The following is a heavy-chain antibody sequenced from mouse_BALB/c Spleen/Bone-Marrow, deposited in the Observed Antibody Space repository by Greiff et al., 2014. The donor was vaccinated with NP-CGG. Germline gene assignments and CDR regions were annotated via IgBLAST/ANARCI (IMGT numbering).Heavy chain of an antibody. J-gene: IGHJ4*01. Sequence: EVMLVESGGGLVKPGGSLKLSCAASGFTFSDYYMYWVRQTPEKRLEWVATISDGGSYTYYPDSVKGRFTISRDIAKNSLYLQMSSLKSEDTAMYYCARDRGVQGYAMDYWGQGTSVTVSS. D-gene: IGHD2-14*01. CDR3: ARDRGVQGYAMDY. CDR1: GFTFSDYY. V-gene: IGHV5-4*02. CDR2: ISDGGSYT.